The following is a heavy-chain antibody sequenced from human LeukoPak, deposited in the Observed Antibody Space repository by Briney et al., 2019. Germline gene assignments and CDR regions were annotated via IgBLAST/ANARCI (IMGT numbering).Heavy chain of an antibody. CDR3: ARLINKPIAATGTGPFDH. J-gene: IGHJ4*02. Sequence: GGSLRLSCAASGFTFSSYGMHWVRQAPGKGLEWVAVIWYDGSNKYYADSVKGRFTISRDNSKNTLYLQMNSLRAEDTAVYYCARLINKPIAATGTGPFDHWGQGTLVTVSS. D-gene: IGHD6-13*01. CDR1: GFTFSSYG. V-gene: IGHV3-33*01. CDR2: IWYDGSNK.